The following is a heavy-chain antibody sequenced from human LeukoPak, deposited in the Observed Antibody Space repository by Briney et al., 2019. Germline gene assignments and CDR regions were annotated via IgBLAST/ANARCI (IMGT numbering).Heavy chain of an antibody. J-gene: IGHJ4*02. CDR3: ADPPSDF. V-gene: IGHV3-7*01. CDR2: INQDGSEK. Sequence: GGSLRLSCLASGFTFRNAWMSWVRQAPGKGLEWVANINQDGSEKYHGDSVEGRFTISRDNAKSSLFLEMSSLRAEDTAVYYCADPPSDFWGQGTLVAVSS. CDR1: GFTFRNAW.